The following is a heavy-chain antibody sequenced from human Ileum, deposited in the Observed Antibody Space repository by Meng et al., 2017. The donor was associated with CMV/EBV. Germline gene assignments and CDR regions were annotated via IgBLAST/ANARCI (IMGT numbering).Heavy chain of an antibody. V-gene: IGHV4-39*01. J-gene: IGHJ6*02. CDR2: IYYSGST. D-gene: IGHD1-14*01. CDR3: AGVGNRRYYYGMDV. CDR1: GGSISSSSYY. Sequence: SESLSLTCTVSGGSISSSSYYWGWIRQPPGKGLKWIGSIYYSGSTYYNSSLKNRVTMSVDTSKNQCSLELCSVTAGDTAVYYCAGVGNRRYYYGMDVWGQGTTVTVSS.